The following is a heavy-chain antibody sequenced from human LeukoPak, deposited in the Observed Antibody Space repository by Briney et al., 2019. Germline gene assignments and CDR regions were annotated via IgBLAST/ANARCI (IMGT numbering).Heavy chain of an antibody. CDR2: VSYDGSNK. D-gene: IGHD6-19*01. CDR3: ARGGAEEWLGLDY. CDR1: GFSFSSYA. J-gene: IGHJ4*02. Sequence: GRSLRLSCAASGFSFSSYAMFWVRQAPGKGLEGVAVVSYDGSNKYYADSVKGRFPISRDNSKNTVYLQMNSLRLEDTAVYYCARGGAEEWLGLDYWGLGTLVTVSS. V-gene: IGHV3-30*04.